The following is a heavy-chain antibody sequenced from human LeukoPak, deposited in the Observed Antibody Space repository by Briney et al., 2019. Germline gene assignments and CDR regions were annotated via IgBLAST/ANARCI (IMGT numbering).Heavy chain of an antibody. CDR2: INHSGST. CDR3: ARLRPPRPYYYDSSGPKGDY. Sequence: SETLSLTCTVSGGSISSSSYYWGWIRQPPGKGLEWIGEINHSGSTNYNPSLKSRVTISVDTSKNQFSLKLSSVTAADTAVYYCARLRPPRPYYYDSSGPKGDYWGQGTLVTVSS. CDR1: GGSISSSSYY. D-gene: IGHD3-22*01. V-gene: IGHV4-39*07. J-gene: IGHJ4*02.